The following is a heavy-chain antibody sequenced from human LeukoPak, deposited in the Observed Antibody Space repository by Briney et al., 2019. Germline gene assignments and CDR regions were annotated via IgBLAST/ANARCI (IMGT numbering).Heavy chain of an antibody. V-gene: IGHV3-21*01. CDR3: ARDPTKTIAVAAFDY. J-gene: IGHJ4*02. Sequence: GGSLRLSCAASGFTFSSYSMNWVRQAPGEGMEWVSSISSSSSYIYYADSVKGRFTISRDNAKNSLYLQMNSLRAEDTAVYYCARDPTKTIAVAAFDYWGQGTLVTVSS. D-gene: IGHD6-19*01. CDR2: ISSSSSYI. CDR1: GFTFSSYS.